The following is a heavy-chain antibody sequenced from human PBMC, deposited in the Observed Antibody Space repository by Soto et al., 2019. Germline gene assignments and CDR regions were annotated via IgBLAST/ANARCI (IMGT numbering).Heavy chain of an antibody. J-gene: IGHJ4*02. CDR1: GDSISSGGYS. Sequence: GLVKPSQTLSLTCAVSGDSISSGGYSWNWIRQPPGKGLEWIGYIYHSGGTDYNPSLKSRVTITVDSSNNQFSLKLSSVTAADTAVYYCARDSRSGYYLDYWGQGTLVTVSS. CDR3: ARDSRSGYYLDY. V-gene: IGHV4-30-2*01. D-gene: IGHD3-22*01. CDR2: IYHSGGT.